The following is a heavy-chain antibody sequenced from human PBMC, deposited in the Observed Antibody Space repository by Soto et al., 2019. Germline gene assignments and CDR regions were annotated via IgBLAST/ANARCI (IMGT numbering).Heavy chain of an antibody. CDR2: ISGSGGST. CDR1: GFTFSSYA. J-gene: IGHJ4*02. D-gene: IGHD6-19*01. Sequence: GGSLRLSCAASGFTFSSYAMSWVRQAPGKGLEWVSAISGSGGSTYYADSVKGRFTISRDNSKNTLYLQMNSLRAEDTAVYYCARDKAVAGTGDYWGQGTLVTVSS. V-gene: IGHV3-23*01. CDR3: ARDKAVAGTGDY.